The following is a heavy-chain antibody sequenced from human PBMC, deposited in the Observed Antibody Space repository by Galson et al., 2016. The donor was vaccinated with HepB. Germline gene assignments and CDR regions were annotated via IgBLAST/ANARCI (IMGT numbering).Heavy chain of an antibody. CDR1: GFTFSSYG. V-gene: IGHV3-33*01. Sequence: SLRLSCAASGFTFSSYGMHWVRQAPGKGLEWVAVIWYDGSNKHYADSVKGRFTISRDNSKNTLYLQMNSLRAEDTAVYHCARESGIAVAWNPFHYYYYGMDVWGQGTLVTVSS. CDR3: ARESGIAVAWNPFHYYYYGMDV. CDR2: IWYDGSNK. J-gene: IGHJ6*02. D-gene: IGHD6-19*01.